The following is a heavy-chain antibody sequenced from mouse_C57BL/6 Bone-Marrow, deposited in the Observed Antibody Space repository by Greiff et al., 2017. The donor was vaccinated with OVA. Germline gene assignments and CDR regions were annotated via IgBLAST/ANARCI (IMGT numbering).Heavy chain of an antibody. CDR3: ARRDGYYAMDY. CDR2: IYPRSGNT. J-gene: IGHJ4*01. Sequence: QVQLKQSGAELARPGASVKLSCKASGYTFTSYGISWVKQRTGQGLEWIGEIYPRSGNTYYNEKFKGKATLTSDTSSSTAYMQLSSLTSEDSAIYFCARRDGYYAMDYWGQGTSVTVSS. V-gene: IGHV1-81*01. CDR1: GYTFTSYG.